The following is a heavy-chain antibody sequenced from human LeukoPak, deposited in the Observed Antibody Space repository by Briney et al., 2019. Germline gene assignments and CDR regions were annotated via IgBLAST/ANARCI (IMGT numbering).Heavy chain of an antibody. J-gene: IGHJ6*03. Sequence: GGSQRLSCAASGFTFSSFAMSWVRQAPGKGLEWVSGISGRDGSTYYADSVKGRFTISRDNSKNTLYLQMNSLRAEDTAVYYCAVYSSAEYYYMDVWGKGTTVTISS. CDR1: GFTFSSFA. V-gene: IGHV3-23*01. CDR2: ISGRDGST. D-gene: IGHD6-19*01. CDR3: AVYSSAEYYYMDV.